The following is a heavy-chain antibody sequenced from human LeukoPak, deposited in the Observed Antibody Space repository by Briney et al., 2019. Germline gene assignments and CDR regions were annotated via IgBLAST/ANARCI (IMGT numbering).Heavy chain of an antibody. Sequence: TGGSLRLSCAASGFTFSSYAMSWVRQAPGKGLEWVSAISGSGGSTYYADSVKGRFTISRDNSKNTLYLQMNSLRAEDTAVYYCAKEVTMIVVKNYFDYWGQGTLVTVSS. D-gene: IGHD3-22*01. V-gene: IGHV3-23*01. CDR1: GFTFSSYA. J-gene: IGHJ4*02. CDR3: AKEVTMIVVKNYFDY. CDR2: ISGSGGST.